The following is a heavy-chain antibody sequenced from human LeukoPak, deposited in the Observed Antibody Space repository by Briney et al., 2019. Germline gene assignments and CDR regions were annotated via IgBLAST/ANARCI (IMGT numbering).Heavy chain of an antibody. J-gene: IGHJ4*02. V-gene: IGHV1-2*06. CDR1: GYTFTSYD. D-gene: IGHD3-10*01. CDR2: INPNSGGT. Sequence: ASVKVSCKASGYTFTSYDINWVRQATGQGLEWMGRINPNSGGTNYAQKFQGRVTMTRDTSISTAYMELSRLRSDDTAVYYCAREAESGEFDYWGQGTLVTVSS. CDR3: AREAESGEFDY.